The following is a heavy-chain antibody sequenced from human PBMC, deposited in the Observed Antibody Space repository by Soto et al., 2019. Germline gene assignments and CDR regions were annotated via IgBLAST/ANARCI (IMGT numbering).Heavy chain of an antibody. CDR1: GYTFTSYA. CDR3: ATRSGYDLHYYYYYMDV. D-gene: IGHD5-12*01. V-gene: IGHV1-3*01. Sequence: GASVKVSCKASGYTFTSYAMRWVRQAPGQRLEWMGWINAGNGNTKYSQKFQGRVTITRDTSASTAYMELSSLRSEDTAVYYCATRSGYDLHYYYYYMDVWGKGTTVTVSS. CDR2: INAGNGNT. J-gene: IGHJ6*03.